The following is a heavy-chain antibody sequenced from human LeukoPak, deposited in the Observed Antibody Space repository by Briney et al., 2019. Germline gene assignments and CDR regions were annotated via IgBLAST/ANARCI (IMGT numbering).Heavy chain of an antibody. Sequence: SGRSLRLSCAASEFTFNNHDMHWVRQAPGKGLEWVAAISYDGRNKYYADSVKGRFTISRDNSRSALYLQMNSLRTDDTALYYCAKLRVDAYDSPNDSWGQGILVTVSS. CDR2: ISYDGRNK. J-gene: IGHJ4*02. CDR1: EFTFNNHD. CDR3: AKLRVDAYDSPNDS. V-gene: IGHV3-30*18. D-gene: IGHD5-12*01.